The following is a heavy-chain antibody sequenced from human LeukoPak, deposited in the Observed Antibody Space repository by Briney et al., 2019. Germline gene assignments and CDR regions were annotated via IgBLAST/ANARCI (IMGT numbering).Heavy chain of an antibody. CDR2: IYPGESDT. CDR1: GYSVTSYW. Sequence: GGSLKISWQGSGYSVTSYWIGWVRQMRGKVLEWMGIIYPGESDTRYSPSFQGQVTISGDKSISTAYLQWSSLKAADTAMYSCALWRSGVSIVVNDAFDIWRQRTMVTVSS. CDR3: ALWRSGVSIVVNDAFDI. V-gene: IGHV5-51*01. J-gene: IGHJ3*02. D-gene: IGHD2-15*01.